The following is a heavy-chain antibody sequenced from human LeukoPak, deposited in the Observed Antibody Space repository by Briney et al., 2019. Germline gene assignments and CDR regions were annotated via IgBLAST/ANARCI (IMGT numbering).Heavy chain of an antibody. CDR1: GFTFSSYS. CDR2: ISSSSSYI. CDR3: ARENYYDSSGYYF. V-gene: IGHV3-21*01. J-gene: IGHJ4*02. D-gene: IGHD3-22*01. Sequence: GGSLRLSCAASGFTFSSYSMNWVRQAPGKGLEGVSSISSSSSYIYYADSVKGRFTISRDNAKNSLYLQMNSLRAEDTAVYYCARENYYDSSGYYFGGQGTLVTVSS.